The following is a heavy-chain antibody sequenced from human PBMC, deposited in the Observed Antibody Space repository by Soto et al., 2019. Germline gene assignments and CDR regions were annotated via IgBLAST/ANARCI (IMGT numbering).Heavy chain of an antibody. Sequence: QVQLQESGPGLVKPSQTLSLTCTVSGGSISSGGYFWSWIRQPPGKGLEWIGNIFYSGTTYYNPSRNRPVTIAVATSKIQFSLQLSSVTAADTAVYFCARGVLYWGQGTLVTVSS. CDR1: GGSISSGGYF. CDR3: ARGVLY. J-gene: IGHJ4*02. CDR2: IFYSGTT. V-gene: IGHV4-31*01. D-gene: IGHD1-1*01.